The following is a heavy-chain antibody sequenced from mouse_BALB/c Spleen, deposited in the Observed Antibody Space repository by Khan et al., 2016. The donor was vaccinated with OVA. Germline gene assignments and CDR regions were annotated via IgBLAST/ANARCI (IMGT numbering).Heavy chain of an antibody. V-gene: IGHV3-2*02. CDR2: ISYSGST. J-gene: IGHJ2*01. CDR3: ARTARIKY. Sequence: EVQLQESGPGLVKPSQSLSLTCTVTGYSITSGYGWNWIRQVPGNKLEWMGYISYSGSTNYNPSLKSRISITRATSKNPFFLQLNSVTTGDTATHYCARTARIKYWGQSTTLTVSS. CDR1: GYSITSGYG. D-gene: IGHD1-2*01.